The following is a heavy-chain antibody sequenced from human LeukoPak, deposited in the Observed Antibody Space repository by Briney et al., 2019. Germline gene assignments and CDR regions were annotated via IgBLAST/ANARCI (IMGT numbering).Heavy chain of an antibody. J-gene: IGHJ4*02. CDR2: ISGSGGST. CDR1: GFTFSSYA. D-gene: IGHD3-10*01. Sequence: GGSLGLSCAASGFTFSSYAMSWVRQAPGKGLEWVSAISGSGGSTYYADSVKGRFTISRDNSKNTLYLQMNSLRAEDTAVYYCAKDRMVRGVIKSYFDYWGQGTLVTVSS. CDR3: AKDRMVRGVIKSYFDY. V-gene: IGHV3-23*01.